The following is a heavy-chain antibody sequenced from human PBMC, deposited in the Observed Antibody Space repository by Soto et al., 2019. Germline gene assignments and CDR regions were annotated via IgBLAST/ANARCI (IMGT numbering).Heavy chain of an antibody. J-gene: IGHJ6*03. V-gene: IGHV6-1*01. CDR2: TYYRSKWYN. CDR1: GDSVSSNSAA. CDR3: ARARLVLIYYYYYMDV. Sequence: PSQTLSLTCAISGDSVSSNSAAWNWIRQSPSRGLEWLGRTYYRSKWYNDYAVSVKSRITINPDTSKNQFSLQLNSVTPEDTAVYYCARARLVLIYYYYYMDVWGKGTTVTVSS. D-gene: IGHD3-3*01.